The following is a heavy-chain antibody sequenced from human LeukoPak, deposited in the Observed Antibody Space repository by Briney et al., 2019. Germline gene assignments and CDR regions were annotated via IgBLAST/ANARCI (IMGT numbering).Heavy chain of an antibody. Sequence: GGSLRLSCAATGFTFSTYAMSWVRQAPGKGLEFVSAISGTGTTYDADSVKGRFTISRDNSKNTLYLQMNSLRTEDTVVYYCASPPSGWYGTGAFDIWGQGTMVTVSS. D-gene: IGHD6-19*01. V-gene: IGHV3-23*01. CDR2: ISGTGTT. J-gene: IGHJ3*02. CDR3: ASPPSGWYGTGAFDI. CDR1: GFTFSTYA.